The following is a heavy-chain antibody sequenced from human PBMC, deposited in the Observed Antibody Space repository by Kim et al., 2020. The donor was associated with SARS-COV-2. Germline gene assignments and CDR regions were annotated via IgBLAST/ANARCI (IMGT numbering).Heavy chain of an antibody. Sequence: DSVKGRFTISRDNVKNSLYLQMNSLSPEDTAFYYCTKGHYGRSSSETGMDSWGQGTLVTVSS. J-gene: IGHJ4*02. D-gene: IGHD6-6*01. V-gene: IGHV3-9*01. CDR3: TKGHYGRSSSETGMDS.